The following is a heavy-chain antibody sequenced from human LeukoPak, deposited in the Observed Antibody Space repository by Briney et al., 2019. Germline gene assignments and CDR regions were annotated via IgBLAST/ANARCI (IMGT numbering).Heavy chain of an antibody. V-gene: IGHV1-46*01. D-gene: IGHD2-2*01. CDR1: GYTFTSYY. Sequence: GALVKVSCKASGYTFTSYYMHWVRQAPGQGLEWVGIINPSGGSTSYAQKFQGRVTMTRDTSTSTVYMELSSLRSEDTAVYYCARGGTYQPLRHYCYYYGMDVWGQGTTVTVSS. CDR3: ARGGTYQPLRHYCYYYGMDV. CDR2: INPSGGST. J-gene: IGHJ6*02.